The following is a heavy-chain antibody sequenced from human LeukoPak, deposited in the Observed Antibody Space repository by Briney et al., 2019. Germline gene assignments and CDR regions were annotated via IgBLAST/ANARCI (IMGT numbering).Heavy chain of an antibody. D-gene: IGHD4-17*01. Sequence: ASVKVSCKVSGYTLTELSMHWVRQAPGKGLEWMGGFDPEDGETIYAQKFQGRVTMTEGTSTDTAYMELSSLRSEDTAVYYCARARDYGDYGLGYWGQGTLVTVSS. CDR3: ARARDYGDYGLGY. CDR1: GYTLTELS. CDR2: FDPEDGET. V-gene: IGHV1-24*01. J-gene: IGHJ4*02.